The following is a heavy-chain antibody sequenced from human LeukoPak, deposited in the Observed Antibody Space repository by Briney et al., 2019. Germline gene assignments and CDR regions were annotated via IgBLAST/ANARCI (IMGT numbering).Heavy chain of an antibody. CDR1: NYSISNGYF. D-gene: IGHD2-2*01. CDR3: ARSYQLPSYYFDY. V-gene: IGHV4-38-2*02. J-gene: IGHJ4*02. Sequence: SETLSLTCTVSNYSISNGYFWGCIRQPPGKGLEWIANINHRGTTYYNPSLKSRVTMSVDTSKNQFSLKLSSVTAADTAVYYCARSYQLPSYYFDYWGQGALVTVSS. CDR2: INHRGTT.